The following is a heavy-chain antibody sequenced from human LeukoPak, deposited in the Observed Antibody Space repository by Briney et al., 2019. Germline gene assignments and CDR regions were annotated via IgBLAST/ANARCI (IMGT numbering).Heavy chain of an antibody. CDR3: ARASGFRTKTIDY. J-gene: IGHJ4*02. D-gene: IGHD3/OR15-3a*01. Sequence: PSETLSLTCAVYGGSFSGNYWSWVRQPPGKGLEWIREINHSGSTNYNPSLKSRVTISVDTSKNQFSLKLSSVTAADTAVYYCARASGFRTKTIDYWGQGTLVTVSS. V-gene: IGHV4-34*01. CDR2: INHSGST. CDR1: GGSFSGNY.